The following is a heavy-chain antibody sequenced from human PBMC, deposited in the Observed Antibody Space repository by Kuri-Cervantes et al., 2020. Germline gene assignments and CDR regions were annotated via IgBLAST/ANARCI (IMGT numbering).Heavy chain of an antibody. D-gene: IGHD5-18*01. CDR1: GFTFSSYA. CDR2: IWYDGSNK. CDR3: AKGGYSYAKGNFDY. Sequence: GGSLRLSCAASGFTFSSYAMHWVRQAPGKGLEWVAVIWYDGSNKYYADSVKGRFTISRDNSKNTLYLQMNSLRAEDTAVYYCAKGGYSYAKGNFDYWGQGTLVTVSS. V-gene: IGHV3-30*02. J-gene: IGHJ4*02.